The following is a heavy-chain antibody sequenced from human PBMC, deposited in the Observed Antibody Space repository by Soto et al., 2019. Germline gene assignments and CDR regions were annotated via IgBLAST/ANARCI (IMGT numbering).Heavy chain of an antibody. CDR2: ISYDGSNK. V-gene: IGHV3-30*18. CDR3: AKVPRPVYGDYAGGAFDI. CDR1: GFTFSSYG. D-gene: IGHD4-17*01. J-gene: IGHJ3*02. Sequence: QVQLVESGGGVVQPGRSLRLSCAASGFTFSSYGMHWDRQAPGKGLEWVAVISYDGSNKYYADSVKGRFTISRDNSKNTLYLQMNSLRAEDTAVYYCAKVPRPVYGDYAGGAFDIWGQGTMVTVSS.